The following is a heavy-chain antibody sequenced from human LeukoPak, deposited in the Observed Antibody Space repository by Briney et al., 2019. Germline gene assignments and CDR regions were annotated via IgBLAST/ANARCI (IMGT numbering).Heavy chain of an antibody. V-gene: IGHV3-23*01. CDR1: EFTFSSYG. CDR2: ISGSGGST. J-gene: IGHJ4*02. CDR3: AKDHSSGYNSD. D-gene: IGHD5-24*01. Sequence: GGSLRLSCAASEFTFSSYGMSWVRQAPGKGLEWVSAISGSGGSTYYADSVKGRFTISRDNSKVYLHMNSLRAEDTALYYCAKDHSSGYNSDWGQGTLVTVSS.